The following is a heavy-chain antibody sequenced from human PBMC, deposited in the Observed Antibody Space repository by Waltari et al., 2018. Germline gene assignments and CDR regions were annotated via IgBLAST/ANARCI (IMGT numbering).Heavy chain of an antibody. CDR1: GGSFSGYY. Sequence: QVQLQQWGAGLLKPSETLSLTCAVYGGSFSGYYWSWIRQPPGKGLEWIGEINHSGSTNYTPSLKSRVTISVDTSKNQFSLKLSSVTAADTAVYYCARHIVLMVYAIRWFDPWGQGTLVTVSS. CDR2: INHSGST. V-gene: IGHV4-34*01. D-gene: IGHD2-8*01. CDR3: ARHIVLMVYAIRWFDP. J-gene: IGHJ5*02.